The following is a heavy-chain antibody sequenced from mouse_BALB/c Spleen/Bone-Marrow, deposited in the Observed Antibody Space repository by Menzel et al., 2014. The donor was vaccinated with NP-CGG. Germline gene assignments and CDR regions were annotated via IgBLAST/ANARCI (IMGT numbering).Heavy chain of an antibody. V-gene: IGHV1-39*01. CDR2: XDPYYGAT. CDR1: GYSFTGXN. Sequence: VHVKQSGPELEKPGAXVKISCKASGYSFTGXNMNWVKQYNGQXXEWXGNXDPYYGATTYNQKFKGKATLTVDKSSSTAYMQLERLTSEDXXXXXXXXXXXSFDFWGXGTTLTVSS. CDR3: XXXXXSFDF. J-gene: IGHJ2*01.